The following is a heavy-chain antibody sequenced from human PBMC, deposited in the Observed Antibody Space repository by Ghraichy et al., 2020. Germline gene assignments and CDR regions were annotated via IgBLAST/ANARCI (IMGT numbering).Heavy chain of an antibody. V-gene: IGHV3-23*01. CDR1: GFTFSSYA. J-gene: IGHJ4*02. Sequence: GGSLRLSCAASGFTFSSYAMSWVRQAPGKGLEWVSAISGSGGSTYYADSVKGRFTISRDNSKNTLYLQMNSLRAEDTAVYYCAKGYGRSGRHAPSYFDYWGQGTLVTVSS. CDR2: ISGSGGST. D-gene: IGHD3-3*01. CDR3: AKGYGRSGRHAPSYFDY.